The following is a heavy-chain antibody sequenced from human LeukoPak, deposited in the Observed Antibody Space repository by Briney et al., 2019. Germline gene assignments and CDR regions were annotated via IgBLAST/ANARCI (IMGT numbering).Heavy chain of an antibody. D-gene: IGHD6-13*01. CDR3: AKVRVGSSWYHSDAFDI. CDR1: GFTFNSYA. V-gene: IGHV3-23*01. Sequence: GGSLRLSCAASGFTFNSYAMSWVRQAPGKGLEWVSAISGSGGSTYYADSVKGRFTISRDNAKNSLYLQMNSLRAEDTALYYCAKVRVGSSWYHSDAFDIWGQGTMVTVSS. CDR2: ISGSGGST. J-gene: IGHJ3*02.